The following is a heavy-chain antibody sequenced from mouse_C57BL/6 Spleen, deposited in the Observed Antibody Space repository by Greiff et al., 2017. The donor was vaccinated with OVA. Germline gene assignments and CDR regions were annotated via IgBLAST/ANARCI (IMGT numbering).Heavy chain of an antibody. Sequence: QVQLQQSDAELVKPGASVKISCKVSGYTFTDHTIHWMKQRPEQGLEWIGYIYPRDGSTKYNEKFKGKATLTADKSSSTAYMQLNSLTSEDSAVYFCAREGLYYGSSFAWFAYWGQGTLVTVSA. D-gene: IGHD1-1*01. CDR1: GYTFTDHT. CDR2: IYPRDGST. CDR3: AREGLYYGSSFAWFAY. V-gene: IGHV1-78*01. J-gene: IGHJ3*01.